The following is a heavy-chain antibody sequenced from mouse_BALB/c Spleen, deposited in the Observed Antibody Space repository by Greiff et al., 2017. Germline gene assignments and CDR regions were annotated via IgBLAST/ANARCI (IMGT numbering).Heavy chain of an antibody. Sequence: EVQVVESGGGLVQPGGSLKLSCAASGFTFSSYGMSWVRQTPDKRLELVATINSNGGSTYYPDSVKGRFTISRDNAKNTLYLQMSSLKSEDTAMYYCARVPYYGSSWYFDVWGAGTTVTVSS. CDR3: ARVPYYGSSWYFDV. V-gene: IGHV5-6-3*01. D-gene: IGHD1-1*01. J-gene: IGHJ1*01. CDR1: GFTFSSYG. CDR2: INSNGGST.